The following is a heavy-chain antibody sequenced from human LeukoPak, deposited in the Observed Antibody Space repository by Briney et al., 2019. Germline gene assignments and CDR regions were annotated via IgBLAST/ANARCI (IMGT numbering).Heavy chain of an antibody. V-gene: IGHV1-8*01. Sequence: ASVKVSCKASGYTFTSYDINWVRQATGQGLEWMGWMNPNSGNTGYAQKFQGRVTMTRNTSISTAYMELSSLRSEDTAVYYCARAAARNYYMDVWGKGTTVTVSS. CDR3: ARAAARNYYMDV. CDR2: MNPNSGNT. D-gene: IGHD6-13*01. CDR1: GYTFTSYD. J-gene: IGHJ6*03.